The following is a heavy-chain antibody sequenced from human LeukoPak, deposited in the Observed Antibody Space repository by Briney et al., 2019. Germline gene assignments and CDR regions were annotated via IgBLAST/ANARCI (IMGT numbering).Heavy chain of an antibody. V-gene: IGHV3-74*01. J-gene: IGHJ4*02. CDR2: INGDGRTT. D-gene: IGHD3-22*01. Sequence: GGSLRLSCAASGFTLSSHWMHWVRQPPGKGLVWVSRINGDGRTTSYADSVKGRFTISRDNSKNTLYLQMNSLRAEDTAVYYCAKDSPTYYYDSSGYYSSAFDYWGQGTLVTVSS. CDR3: AKDSPTYYYDSSGYYSSAFDY. CDR1: GFTLSSHW.